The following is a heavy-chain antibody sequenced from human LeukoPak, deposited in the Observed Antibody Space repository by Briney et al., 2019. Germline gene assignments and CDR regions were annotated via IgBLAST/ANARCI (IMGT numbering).Heavy chain of an antibody. D-gene: IGHD3-9*01. Sequence: GGSLRLSCAASGFTFSSYAMSWVRQAPGKGLEWVSGISGSGGRTYHADSVKGRFTISRDNSKNTLYLQMNSLRAEDTAVYYCAKGEILTGTPYWGQGTLVTVSS. J-gene: IGHJ4*02. V-gene: IGHV3-23*01. CDR2: ISGSGGRT. CDR3: AKGEILTGTPY. CDR1: GFTFSSYA.